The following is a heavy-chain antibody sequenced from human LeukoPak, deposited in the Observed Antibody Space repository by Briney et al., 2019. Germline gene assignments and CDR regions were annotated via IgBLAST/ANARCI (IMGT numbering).Heavy chain of an antibody. J-gene: IGHJ4*02. CDR2: ISGSGGST. Sequence: GGSLRLSCAASGFTFSSYAMSWVRQAPGKGLEWVSAISGSGGSTYYADSVKGRFTISRDNSKNTLHLQMNSLRAEDTAVYYCAKVNPGSGWYPYYFDYWGQGTLVTVSS. CDR1: GFTFSSYA. D-gene: IGHD6-19*01. CDR3: AKVNPGSGWYPYYFDY. V-gene: IGHV3-23*01.